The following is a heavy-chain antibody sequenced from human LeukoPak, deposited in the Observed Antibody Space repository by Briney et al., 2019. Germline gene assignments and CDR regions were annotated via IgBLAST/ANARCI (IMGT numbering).Heavy chain of an antibody. J-gene: IGHJ4*02. Sequence: GGSLRLSCAASGLTFSNYSMNWVRQAPGKGLDWVSYISSGSRTIYYADSVKGRFTNSRDNAKNSLYLQMNSLRAEDTAVYYCARETYSYDSSGYYYPSGFDYWGQGTLVTVSS. CDR3: ARETYSYDSSGYYYPSGFDY. CDR2: ISSGSRTI. CDR1: GLTFSNYS. D-gene: IGHD3-22*01. V-gene: IGHV3-48*01.